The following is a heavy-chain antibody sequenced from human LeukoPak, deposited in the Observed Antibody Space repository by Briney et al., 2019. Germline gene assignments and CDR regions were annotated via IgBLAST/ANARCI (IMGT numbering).Heavy chain of an antibody. CDR1: GFTFSSYS. Sequence: AGGSLRLSCGASGFTFSSYSMNWVRQAPGKGLEWVSSISSSSSSIYYAESVKGRFTISRDNAKSSLYLQMNSLRAEDTAVYYCARPGVYYDSSGYGYWGQGALVTVSS. D-gene: IGHD3-22*01. CDR2: ISSSSSSI. J-gene: IGHJ4*02. CDR3: ARPGVYYDSSGYGY. V-gene: IGHV3-21*01.